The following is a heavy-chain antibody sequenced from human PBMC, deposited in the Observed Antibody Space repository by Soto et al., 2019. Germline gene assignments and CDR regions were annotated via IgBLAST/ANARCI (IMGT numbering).Heavy chain of an antibody. Sequence: VASVKVSCKASGYPFSSYAIHWVRQAPGQRLEWMGWISTGNDNTKYSQKFEGRVTITRDTSATTAYMELSSLKSEDTAVYFCARDRLGHYYYYGMDVWGQGTTVTVSS. D-gene: IGHD1-26*01. V-gene: IGHV1-3*04. CDR3: ARDRLGHYYYYGMDV. CDR2: ISTGNDNT. CDR1: GYPFSSYA. J-gene: IGHJ6*02.